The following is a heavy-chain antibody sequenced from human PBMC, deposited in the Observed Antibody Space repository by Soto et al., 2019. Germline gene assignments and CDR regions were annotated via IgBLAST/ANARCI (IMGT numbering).Heavy chain of an antibody. J-gene: IGHJ6*02. D-gene: IGHD6-19*01. CDR3: ARAVAGGVYYYYGMDV. CDR2: IIPIFGTA. V-gene: IGHV1-69*12. Sequence: QVQLVQSGAEVKKPGSSVKVSCKAFGGTFSSYAINWVRQAPGQGLEWMGGIIPIFGTADYAQKFQGRVTITADESTSTAYMELSSLRSEDTAVYYCARAVAGGVYYYYGMDVWGQGTTVTVSS. CDR1: GGTFSSYA.